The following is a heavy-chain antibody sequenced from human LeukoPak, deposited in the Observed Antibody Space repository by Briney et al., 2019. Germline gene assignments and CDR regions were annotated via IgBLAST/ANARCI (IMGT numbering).Heavy chain of an antibody. CDR1: GYTFTGYY. D-gene: IGHD3-22*01. V-gene: IGHV1-2*06. J-gene: IGHJ4*02. Sequence: GASVKVSCKASGYTFTGYYMHWVRQAPGQGLEWMGRFNPNSGGTNYAQKFQGRVTMTRDTSISTAYMELGRLRSDDTAVYYCARVTYYYDSSGYPQTYYFDYWGQGTLVTVSS. CDR3: ARVTYYYDSSGYPQTYYFDY. CDR2: FNPNSGGT.